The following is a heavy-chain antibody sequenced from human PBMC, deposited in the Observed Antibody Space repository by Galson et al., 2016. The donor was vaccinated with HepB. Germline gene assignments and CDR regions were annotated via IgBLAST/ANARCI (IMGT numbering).Heavy chain of an antibody. CDR1: GFSFNTYS. CDR3: AKVGPLRFVEWFYNWFDP. V-gene: IGHV3-23*01. CDR2: ISGTGITT. D-gene: IGHD3-3*01. Sequence: SLRLSCAASGFSFNTYSMHWVRQAPGKGLQWVSSISGTGITTYYADSVRGRFTVSRDNSKNTLFLQMSNLRADDTAVYYCAKVGPLRFVEWFYNWFDPWGQGTLVTVSS. J-gene: IGHJ5*02.